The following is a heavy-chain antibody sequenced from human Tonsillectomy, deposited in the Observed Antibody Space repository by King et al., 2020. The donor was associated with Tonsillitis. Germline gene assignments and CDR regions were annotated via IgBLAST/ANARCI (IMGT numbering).Heavy chain of an antibody. Sequence: QLVQSGAEVKKPGASVKVSCKASGYTFTSYGISWVRQAPGQGLEWMGWISAYNGNTNYVQKLQGRVTMTTDTSTSTAYMELRSLRSDDTAVYYCARDWGYYYDSSGYSPFDYWGQGTLVTVSS. D-gene: IGHD3-22*01. J-gene: IGHJ4*02. CDR2: ISAYNGNT. CDR1: GYTFTSYG. CDR3: ARDWGYYYDSSGYSPFDY. V-gene: IGHV1-18*04.